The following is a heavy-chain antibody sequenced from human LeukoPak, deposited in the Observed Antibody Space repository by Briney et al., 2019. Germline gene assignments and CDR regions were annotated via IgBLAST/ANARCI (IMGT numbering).Heavy chain of an antibody. CDR1: GFTFSSYA. D-gene: IGHD5-18*01. J-gene: IGHJ4*02. V-gene: IGHV3-74*01. CDR3: AGGYGFDY. Sequence: PGGSLRLSCAASGFTFSSYAMHWVRQAPGKGLVWVSRINSDGTTTSYADSVKGRFTISRDNAKTTLYLQMHSLRAEDTAVYYCAGGYGFDYWGQGTLVTVSS. CDR2: INSDGTTT.